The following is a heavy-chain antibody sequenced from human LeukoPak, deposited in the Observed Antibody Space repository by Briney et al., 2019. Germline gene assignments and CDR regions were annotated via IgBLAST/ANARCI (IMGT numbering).Heavy chain of an antibody. CDR2: IYYSGST. J-gene: IGHJ1*01. CDR3: ASYDDGDYDLLGGCFQH. CDR1: GASISSSSYY. D-gene: IGHD4-17*01. V-gene: IGHV4-39*01. Sequence: SETLSLTCTVSGASISSSSYYWGWIRQPPGKGLEWIGSIYYSGSTYYNPSLKSRVTISVDTSKNQFSLKLSSVTAADTAVYYCASYDDGDYDLLGGCFQHWGQGTLVTVSS.